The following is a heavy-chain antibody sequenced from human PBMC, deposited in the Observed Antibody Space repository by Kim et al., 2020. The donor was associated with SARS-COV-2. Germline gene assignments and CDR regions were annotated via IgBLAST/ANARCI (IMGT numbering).Heavy chain of an antibody. J-gene: IGHJ4*02. CDR3: ASYDSSGYYRTYYFDY. D-gene: IGHD3-22*01. V-gene: IGHV4-59*01. Sequence: SLKSRVTISVDTSKNQFSLKLSSVTAADTAVYYCASYDSSGYYRTYYFDYWGQGTLVTVSS.